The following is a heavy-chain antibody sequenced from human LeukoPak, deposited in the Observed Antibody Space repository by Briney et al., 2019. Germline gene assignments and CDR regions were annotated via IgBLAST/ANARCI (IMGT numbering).Heavy chain of an antibody. Sequence: GGSLKISCKASGYSFTGYWIGWVRQMPGKGLEWMGIIYPGDSDARYSPSFRGQVTISADKSISTAYLQWSSLKASDTAMYYCARRLGWDFDSSGYSFDFWGQGTLVTVSS. CDR3: ARRLGWDFDSSGYSFDF. CDR2: IYPGDSDA. D-gene: IGHD3-22*01. J-gene: IGHJ4*02. V-gene: IGHV5-51*01. CDR1: GYSFTGYW.